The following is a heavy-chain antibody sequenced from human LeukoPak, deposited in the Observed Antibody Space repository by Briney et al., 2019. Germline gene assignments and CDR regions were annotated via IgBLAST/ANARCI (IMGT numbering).Heavy chain of an antibody. Sequence: PGRSLRLSCAASGFSFNSYGMHWVRQAPGKGLDWVAVISYDGSNKYYADSVKGRFTISRDNSKNTLYLQMNSLRAEDTAVYYCAKDMGPYCSSTSCYGIFDYWGQGTLVTVSS. D-gene: IGHD2-2*01. CDR2: ISYDGSNK. CDR1: GFSFNSYG. V-gene: IGHV3-30*18. CDR3: AKDMGPYCSSTSCYGIFDY. J-gene: IGHJ4*02.